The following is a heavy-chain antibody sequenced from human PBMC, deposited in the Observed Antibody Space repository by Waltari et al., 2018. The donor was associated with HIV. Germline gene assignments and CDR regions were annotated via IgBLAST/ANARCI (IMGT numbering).Heavy chain of an antibody. CDR2: IDTDGSTT. Sequence: EVQLVESGGALVQPGGSLSLSCAASGFTFSSYWMHWVRRAPGKGLGWVSRIDTDGSTTTYADSVKGRFTISRDNAKNILYLQMNSLRVEDTAVYYCARDVAGRGGYWGQGTLVSVSS. CDR1: GFTFSSYW. D-gene: IGHD3-3*01. V-gene: IGHV3-74*01. J-gene: IGHJ4*02. CDR3: ARDVAGRGGY.